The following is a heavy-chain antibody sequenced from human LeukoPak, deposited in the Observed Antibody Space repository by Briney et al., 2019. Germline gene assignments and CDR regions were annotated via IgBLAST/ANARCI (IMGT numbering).Heavy chain of an antibody. V-gene: IGHV1-2*02. Sequence: ASVKVSCKATGYTFTDYYIQWVRRAPGQGLEWMGWINPNSGGTKYAPQFKGRVYMTRDTPTSTASMELSSLTSDDTAVYYCASLCCSSITCCNNFDPWGQGNLVTVSS. CDR1: GYTFTDYY. J-gene: IGHJ5*02. CDR2: INPNSGGT. CDR3: ASLCCSSITCCNNFDP. D-gene: IGHD2-2*01.